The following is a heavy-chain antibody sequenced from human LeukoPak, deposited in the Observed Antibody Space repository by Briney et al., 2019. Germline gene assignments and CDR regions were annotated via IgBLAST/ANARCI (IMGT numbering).Heavy chain of an antibody. CDR1: GFTFSSYG. V-gene: IGHV3-30*18. Sequence: GGSLRLSCAASGFTFSSYGMHWVRQAPGKGLEWVAVISYDGSNKYYADSVKGRFTISRDNSKNTLYLQMNSLRAEDTAVYYCAKDPARWLQLASPYYFDYWGQGTLVTVSS. CDR2: ISYDGSNK. J-gene: IGHJ4*02. CDR3: AKDPARWLQLASPYYFDY. D-gene: IGHD5-24*01.